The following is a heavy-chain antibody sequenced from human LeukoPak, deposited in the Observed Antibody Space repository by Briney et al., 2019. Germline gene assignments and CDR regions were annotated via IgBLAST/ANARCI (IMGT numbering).Heavy chain of an antibody. CDR3: AKRGASLHFDY. D-gene: IGHD2-2*01. CDR1: GFTFSNYG. Sequence: GGSLRLSCAASGFTFSNYGMFWVRQAPGKGLEWVAVISYDGSKKYYADSVKGRFTISRDNSKNTLYLQMSSLRADDTAVYYCAKRGASLHFDYWGQGTLVTVSS. CDR2: ISYDGSKK. J-gene: IGHJ4*02. V-gene: IGHV3-30*18.